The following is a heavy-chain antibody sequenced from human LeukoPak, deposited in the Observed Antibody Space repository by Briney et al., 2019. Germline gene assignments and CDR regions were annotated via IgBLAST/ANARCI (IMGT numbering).Heavy chain of an antibody. CDR3: SFFNYYDSSGYLKRHISDY. V-gene: IGHV1-69*05. D-gene: IGHD3-22*01. CDR1: VGTSSSYA. Sequence: SVKVSCTASVGTSSSYAISWVRQAPGQGLEWMGRIIPIFGTANYAQKFQGRVTITTDEYTSTAYMELSSLRSEDTAVYYCSFFNYYDSSGYLKRHISDYWGQGTLVTVSS. CDR2: IIPIFGTA. J-gene: IGHJ4*02.